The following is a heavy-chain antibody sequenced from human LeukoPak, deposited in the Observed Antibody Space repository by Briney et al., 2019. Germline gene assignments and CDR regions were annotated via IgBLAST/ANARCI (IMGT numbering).Heavy chain of an antibody. Sequence: PGGSLRLSCAAPGSPFSSNSMNWVGQAPGKGLEWVSSISSSSSYIYYADSVKGRFTISRDNAKNSLYLQMNSLRAEDTAVYYCARSTQYSSGWDYWGQGTLVTVSS. V-gene: IGHV3-21*01. J-gene: IGHJ4*02. D-gene: IGHD6-19*01. CDR2: ISSSSSYI. CDR3: ARSTQYSSGWDY. CDR1: GSPFSSNS.